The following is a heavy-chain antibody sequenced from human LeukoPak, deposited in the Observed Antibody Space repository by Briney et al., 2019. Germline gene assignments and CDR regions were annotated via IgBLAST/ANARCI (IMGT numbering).Heavy chain of an antibody. J-gene: IGHJ4*02. CDR3: ASPLNVTRGYSYGPFDY. CDR2: IIPIFGTA. Sequence: SVKVSCKASGGTFSSYAISWVRQAPGQGLEWMGGIIPIFGTANYAQKFQGRVTITTDESTSTAYMELSSLRSEDTAVYYCASPLNVTRGYSYGPFDYWGQGTLVTVSS. V-gene: IGHV1-69*05. CDR1: GGTFSSYA. D-gene: IGHD5-18*01.